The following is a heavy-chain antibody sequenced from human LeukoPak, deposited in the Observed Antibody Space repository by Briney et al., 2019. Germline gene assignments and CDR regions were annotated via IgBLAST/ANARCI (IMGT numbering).Heavy chain of an antibody. CDR2: TYYRSKWYN. J-gene: IGHJ3*01. V-gene: IGHV6-1*01. CDR3: ARGLTWTFDV. Sequence: SQTLSLTCAISADSVSSNSATWNWIRQSPSRGLEWLGRTYYRSKWYNDYALSVKSRITINPDTSKNQFSLQLNPVTPEDTAVYYCARGLTWTFDVWGQGTMVTVSS. D-gene: IGHD1-1*01. CDR1: ADSVSSNSAT.